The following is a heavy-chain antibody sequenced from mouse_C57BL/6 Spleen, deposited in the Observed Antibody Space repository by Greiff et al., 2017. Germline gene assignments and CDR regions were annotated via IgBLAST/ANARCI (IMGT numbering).Heavy chain of an antibody. D-gene: IGHD2-2*01. J-gene: IGHJ3*01. CDR2: ISSGGSYT. Sequence: EVKLMESGGDLVKPGGSLKLSCAASGFTFSSYGMSWVRQTPDKRLEWVATISSGGSYTYYPDSVKGRFTISRDNAKNTLYLQMGSLKTEDTAMYYCARHEVTTVFAYRGQGTLVTVAA. V-gene: IGHV5-6*01. CDR1: GFTFSSYG. CDR3: ARHEVTTVFAY.